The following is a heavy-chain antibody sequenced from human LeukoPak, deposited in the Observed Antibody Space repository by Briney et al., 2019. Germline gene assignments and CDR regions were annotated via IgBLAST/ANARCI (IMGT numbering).Heavy chain of an antibody. D-gene: IGHD3-10*01. CDR2: IWYDGSNK. V-gene: IGHV3-33*08. CDR3: ARGGSGHTPYYYYGMDV. J-gene: IGHJ6*02. Sequence: GGSLRLSCAASGFTFSSYGMHWVRQAPGKGLEWVAVIWYDGSNKYYADSVKGRFTISRDNSKNTLYLQMNSLRAEDTAVYYCARGGSGHTPYYYYGMDVWGQGTTVTVSS. CDR1: GFTFSSYG.